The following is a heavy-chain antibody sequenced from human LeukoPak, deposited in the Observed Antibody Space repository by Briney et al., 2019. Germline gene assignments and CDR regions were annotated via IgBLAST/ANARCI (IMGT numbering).Heavy chain of an antibody. J-gene: IGHJ6*02. CDR1: GYTFTGYY. Sequence: ASVKVSCKASGYTFTGYYMHWVRQAPGQGLEWMGRINPNSGGTNYAQKFQGRVTMTTDTSTSTAYMELRSLRSDDTAVYYCARDRYDFWSGYPSYYYYGMDVWGQGTTVTVSS. D-gene: IGHD3-3*01. V-gene: IGHV1-2*06. CDR3: ARDRYDFWSGYPSYYYYGMDV. CDR2: INPNSGGT.